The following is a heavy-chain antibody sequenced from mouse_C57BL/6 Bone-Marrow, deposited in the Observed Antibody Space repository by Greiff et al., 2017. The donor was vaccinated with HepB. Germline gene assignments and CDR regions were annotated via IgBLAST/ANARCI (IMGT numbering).Heavy chain of an antibody. CDR2: IDPSDSYT. D-gene: IGHD1-1*01. V-gene: IGHV1-69*01. CDR3: ARSTYYYGSSYAMDY. Sequence: QVQLQQPGAELVMPGASVKLSCKAFGYTFTSYWMHWVKQRPGQGLEWIGEIDPSDSYTNYNQKFKGKSTLTVDKSSSTAYMQLSSLTSEDSAVYYCARSTYYYGSSYAMDYWGQGTSVTVSS. J-gene: IGHJ4*01. CDR1: GYTFTSYW.